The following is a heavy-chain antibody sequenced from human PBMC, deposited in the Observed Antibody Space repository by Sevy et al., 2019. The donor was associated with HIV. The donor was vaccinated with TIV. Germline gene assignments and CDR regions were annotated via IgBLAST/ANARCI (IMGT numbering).Heavy chain of an antibody. CDR2: MNTYNGNT. Sequence: ASVMVSCKASGYTFSGYSISWVRQAPGQGLEWMGWMNTYNGNTKYAQKVQGRVTMTTDTSTSTAYMELRGLRSDDTAVYYCARDRREKSFDYWGQGTLVTVSS. V-gene: IGHV1-18*01. CDR3: ARDRREKSFDY. J-gene: IGHJ4*02. CDR1: GYTFSGYS.